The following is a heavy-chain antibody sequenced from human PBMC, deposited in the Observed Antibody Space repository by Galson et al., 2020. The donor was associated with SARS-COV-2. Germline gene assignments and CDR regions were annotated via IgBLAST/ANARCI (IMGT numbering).Heavy chain of an antibody. CDR3: ARGTVGSGWSVGGDYYMDV. D-gene: IGHD6-19*01. J-gene: IGHJ6*03. Sequence: GESLKISCAASGFTFSSYGMHWVRQAPGKGLEWVAVIRYDGSHKYYADSVKGRFTISRDDSKNTLYLQMNSLRAEDTAVYYCARGTVGSGWSVGGDYYMDVWGKGTTVTVSS. CDR2: IRYDGSHK. CDR1: GFTFSSYG. V-gene: IGHV3-33*01.